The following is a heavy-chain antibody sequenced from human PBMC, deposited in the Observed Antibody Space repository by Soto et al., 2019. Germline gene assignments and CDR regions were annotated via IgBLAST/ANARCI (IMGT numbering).Heavy chain of an antibody. Sequence: GGSLRLSCAASGFTFSNAWMSWVRQAPGKGLEWVGRIKSKTDGGTTDYAAPVKGRFTISRDDSKNTLYLQMNSLKTEDTAVYYCTTDDYCSGGSCYGAGAFDIWGQGTMVTVSS. CDR3: TTDDYCSGGSCYGAGAFDI. CDR1: GFTFSNAW. V-gene: IGHV3-15*01. D-gene: IGHD2-15*01. CDR2: IKSKTDGGTT. J-gene: IGHJ3*02.